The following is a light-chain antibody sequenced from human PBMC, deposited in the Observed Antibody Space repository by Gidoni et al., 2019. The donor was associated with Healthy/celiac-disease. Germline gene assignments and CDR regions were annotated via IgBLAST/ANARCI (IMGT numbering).Light chain of an antibody. CDR1: SSNIGNNY. J-gene: IGLJ2*01. CDR3: GTWDSSLSAGWDVV. V-gene: IGLV1-51*01. CDR2: DNN. Sequence: QSVFTPPPSVSAAPGQKVTISCSGSSSNIGNNYVSWYQQLPGTAPKLLIYDNNKRPSGIPDRFSGSKSGTSDTLCITGLQTGDEADYYCGTWDSSLSAGWDVVFGGGTKLTVL.